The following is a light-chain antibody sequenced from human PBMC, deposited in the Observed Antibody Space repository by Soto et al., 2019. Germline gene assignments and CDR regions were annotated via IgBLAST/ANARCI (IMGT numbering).Light chain of an antibody. V-gene: IGKV3-20*01. Sequence: EIVLTQSPGTLSLSPGERATLSCRASQILSSNYFAWYQQKPGQAPRLLIYGASSRATGIPDRFSGSGSGTDFTLTISRLEPEDFAVYYCQQYGSSPLTFGGGTKVEIK. J-gene: IGKJ4*01. CDR2: GAS. CDR3: QQYGSSPLT. CDR1: QILSSNY.